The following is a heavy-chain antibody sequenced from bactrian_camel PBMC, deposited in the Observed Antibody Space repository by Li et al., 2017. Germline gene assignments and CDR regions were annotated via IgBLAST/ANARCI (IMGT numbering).Heavy chain of an antibody. D-gene: IGHD4*01. Sequence: HVQLVESGGGSVQPGGSLRLSCTATGFTFEDVHAAWYRQAPGRRRELVSAFYRDGDTYYSRSVKGLFTISRDNDKRRVYLQMESLRPEDSADYFCAANPPRQPRDDDEPSCDEYREWGQGTQVTVS. CDR3: AANPPRQPRDDDEPSCDEYRE. CDR1: GFTFEDVH. V-gene: IGHV3S53*01. J-gene: IGHJ4*01. CDR2: FYRDGDT.